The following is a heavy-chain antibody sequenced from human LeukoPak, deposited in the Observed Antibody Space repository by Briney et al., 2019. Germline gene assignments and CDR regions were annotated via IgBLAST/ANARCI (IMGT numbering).Heavy chain of an antibody. Sequence: GASVKVSCKASGGTFSSYAISWVGQAPGQGLEWMGGIIPIFGTANYEQKLQGRVTITADESTSTAYMELSSLRSEDTAVYYCARIGIAGSQNWFDPWGQGTLVTVSS. CDR3: ARIGIAGSQNWFDP. V-gene: IGHV1-69*13. D-gene: IGHD6-13*01. J-gene: IGHJ5*02. CDR1: GGTFSSYA. CDR2: IIPIFGTA.